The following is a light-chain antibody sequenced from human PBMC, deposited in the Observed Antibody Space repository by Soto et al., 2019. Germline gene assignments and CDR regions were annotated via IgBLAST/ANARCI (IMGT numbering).Light chain of an antibody. CDR2: EVT. J-gene: IGLJ2*01. V-gene: IGLV2-14*01. Sequence: QSALTQPASVSGSPGQSITISCTGTSGDIGSYTYVSWYQQYLGKAPKLLISEVTNRPSGVSNRFSGSKSGNTASLTISGLQAEDEAHYYCSSYTTNSPPVVFGGGTKLTVL. CDR3: SSYTTNSPPVV. CDR1: SGDIGSYTY.